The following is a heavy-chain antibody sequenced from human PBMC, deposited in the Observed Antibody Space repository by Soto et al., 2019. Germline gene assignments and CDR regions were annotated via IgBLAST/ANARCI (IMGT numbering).Heavy chain of an antibody. V-gene: IGHV1-18*04. CDR3: ACEERGCCSGGVCFSFDY. D-gene: IGHD2-15*01. CDR2: ISTYNRNT. Sequence: QVQLVQSGGEVKKPGASVKVSCKASGYTFTNYGVNWVRQAPGQGLEWLGWISTYNRNTNSAPTLQGRLTMTTDTSTSTAYMKLRRRTSDYAAIYYCACEERGCCSGGVCFSFDYWGQGTLVTVSS. CDR1: GYTFTNYG. J-gene: IGHJ4*01.